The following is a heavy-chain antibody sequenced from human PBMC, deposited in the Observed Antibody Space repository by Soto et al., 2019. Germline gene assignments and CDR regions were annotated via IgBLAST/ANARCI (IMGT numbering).Heavy chain of an antibody. CDR2: IYYSGST. D-gene: IGHD6-6*01. Sequence: SETLSLTCTVSGGSISSYYWSWIRQPPGKGLEWIGYIYYSGSTNYNPSLKSRVTISVDTSKNQFSLKLSSVTAADTAVYYCGRVGLLYSSSPGGWFDPWGQGTLVTVSS. CDR3: GRVGLLYSSSPGGWFDP. CDR1: GGSISSYY. J-gene: IGHJ5*02. V-gene: IGHV4-59*01.